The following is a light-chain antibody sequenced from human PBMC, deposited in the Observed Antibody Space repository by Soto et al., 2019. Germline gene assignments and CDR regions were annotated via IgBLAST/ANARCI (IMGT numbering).Light chain of an antibody. J-gene: IGKJ2*01. CDR2: DAS. CDR1: QIVSSY. CDR3: QQRFNWPRFT. Sequence: EIVLTQSPATLSLSPVERAILSCRASQIVSSYLAWYQQKPGQAPRLLIYDASNRATGIPARFSGGGSGTDFTLTISSLEPEDFAVYYCQQRFNWPRFTFGQGTKLEIK. V-gene: IGKV3-11*01.